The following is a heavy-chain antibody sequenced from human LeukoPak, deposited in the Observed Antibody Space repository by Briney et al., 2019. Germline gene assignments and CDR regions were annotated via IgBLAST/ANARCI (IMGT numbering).Heavy chain of an antibody. CDR2: IYHSGST. V-gene: IGHV4-38-2*02. CDR1: GYSISSGHY. D-gene: IGHD3-22*01. J-gene: IGHJ4*02. Sequence: SETLSLTCTVSGYSISSGHYWGWIRQPPGKGLEWIGSIYHSGSTYYNPSLKSRVTISVDTSKNQFSLKLSSVTAADTAVYYCAGSSYDCRVHPDYWGQGTLVTVSS. CDR3: AGSSYDCRVHPDY.